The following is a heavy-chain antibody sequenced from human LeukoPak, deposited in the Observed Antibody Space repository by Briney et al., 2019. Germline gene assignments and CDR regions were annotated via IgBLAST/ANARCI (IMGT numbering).Heavy chain of an antibody. CDR2: IWYDGSNK. J-gene: IGHJ3*02. CDR3: AKDNRNYYVGNGYYYPNAFDI. Sequence: GGSLRLSCAASGFTFSSYGMHWVRQAPGKGLEWVAVIWYDGSNKYYADSVKGRFTISRDSSKNTLHLQMNSLRVEDTAVYYCAKDNRNYYVGNGYYYPNAFDIWGQGTMLTVSS. CDR1: GFTFSSYG. V-gene: IGHV3-33*06. D-gene: IGHD3-22*01.